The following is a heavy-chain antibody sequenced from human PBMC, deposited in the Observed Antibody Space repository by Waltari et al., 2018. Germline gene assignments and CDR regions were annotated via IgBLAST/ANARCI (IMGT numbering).Heavy chain of an antibody. CDR2: IYYSGST. CDR1: GGSISSHY. V-gene: IGHV4-59*11. Sequence: QVQLQESGPGLVKPSETLSLTCTVSGGSISSHYWSWIRQPPGKGLEWIGYIYYSGSTNYNPSLKSRVTISVDTSKNQFSLKLSSVTAADTAVYYCARTRRGAHDAFDIWGQGTMVTVSS. D-gene: IGHD3-10*01. CDR3: ARTRRGAHDAFDI. J-gene: IGHJ3*02.